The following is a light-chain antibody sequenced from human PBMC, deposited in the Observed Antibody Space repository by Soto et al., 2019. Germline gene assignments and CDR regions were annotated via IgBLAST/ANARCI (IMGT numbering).Light chain of an antibody. V-gene: IGLV3-1*01. CDR2: QDS. CDR1: KLGDKY. J-gene: IGLJ1*01. Sequence: SYELTQPPSVSVSPGQTASITCSGDKLGDKYACWYQQKPGQSPVLVIYQDSKRPSGIPERVSGSNSGNTATLTISGTQAMDEADYYCQAWDRSTHYVFGTGSNLTVL. CDR3: QAWDRSTHYV.